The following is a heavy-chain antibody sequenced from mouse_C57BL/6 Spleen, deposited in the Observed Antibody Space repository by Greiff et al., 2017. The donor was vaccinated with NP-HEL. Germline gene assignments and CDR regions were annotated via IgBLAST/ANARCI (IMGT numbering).Heavy chain of an antibody. J-gene: IGHJ4*01. CDR3: AKSYYSNYYAMDY. CDR2: INPYNGDT. D-gene: IGHD2-5*01. CDR1: GYSFTGYF. Sequence: EVKLMESGPELVKPGASVKISCKASGYSFTGYFMNWVKQSHGKSLEWIGRINPYNGDTFYNQKFKGKATLTVDKSSSTAHMELLSLTSEDFAVYYCAKSYYSNYYAMDYWGQGTSVTVSS. V-gene: IGHV1-37*01.